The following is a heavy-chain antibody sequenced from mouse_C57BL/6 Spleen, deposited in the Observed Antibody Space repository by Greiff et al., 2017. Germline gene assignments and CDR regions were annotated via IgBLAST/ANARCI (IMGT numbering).Heavy chain of an antibody. Sequence: EVQLQESGGGLVQPGGSMKLSCAASGFTFSDAWMDWVRQSPEKGLEWVAEIRNKANNHATYYAESVKGRFTISRDDSKSSVYLQMNSLRAEDTGIYYCTRHDYDDYFDYWGQGTTLTVSS. CDR2: IRNKANNHAT. CDR1: GFTFSDAW. CDR3: TRHDYDDYFDY. J-gene: IGHJ2*01. D-gene: IGHD2-4*01. V-gene: IGHV6-6*01.